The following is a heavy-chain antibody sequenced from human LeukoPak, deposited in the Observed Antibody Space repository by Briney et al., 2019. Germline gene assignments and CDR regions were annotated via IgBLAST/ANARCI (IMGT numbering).Heavy chain of an antibody. CDR1: GFFFDDYG. J-gene: IGHJ4*02. V-gene: IGHV3-9*01. D-gene: IGHD3-10*01. Sequence: PGRSLRLSCAASGFFFDDYGMHWVRQVPGKGLEWVSGISWQSNTRKYADSVRGRFTISRDNSKNTLYLQMNSLRVEDTAVYYCANLCRSGSYLDYWGQGTLVTVSS. CDR3: ANLCRSGSYLDY. CDR2: ISWQSNTR.